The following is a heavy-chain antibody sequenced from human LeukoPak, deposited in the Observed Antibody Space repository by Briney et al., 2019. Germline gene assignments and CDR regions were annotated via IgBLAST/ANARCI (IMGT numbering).Heavy chain of an antibody. V-gene: IGHV3-23*01. J-gene: IGHJ4*02. CDR2: ISGSGGST. Sequence: GGSLRLSCAVSGITLSNYGMSWVRQAPGKGLEWVAGISGSGGSTNYAESVKGRFTVSRDNRKNTLFLQMNSLTAEDTAVYFCAKRRVVIRVILVGFHKEAYYFDSWGQGALVTVSS. D-gene: IGHD3-22*01. CDR1: GITLSNYG. CDR3: AKRRVVIRVILVGFHKEAYYFDS.